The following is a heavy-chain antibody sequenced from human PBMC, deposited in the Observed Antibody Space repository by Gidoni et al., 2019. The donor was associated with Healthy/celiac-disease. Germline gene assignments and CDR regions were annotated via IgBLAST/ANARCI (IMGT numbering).Heavy chain of an antibody. V-gene: IGHV4-30-4*01. CDR1: GGSISSGDYS. D-gene: IGHD2-2*01. CDR3: ARRYCSSTSCYLNSYYFDY. CDR2: LYYSGST. J-gene: IGHJ4*02. Sequence: QVQLQDSGPGLVKPSQTLSLTCTVSGGSISSGDYSWSWIRQPPGKGLEWIGYLYYSGSTYYNPSLKSRVTISVDTSKNQFSLKLSSVTAADTAVYYCARRYCSSTSCYLNSYYFDYWGQGTLVTVSS.